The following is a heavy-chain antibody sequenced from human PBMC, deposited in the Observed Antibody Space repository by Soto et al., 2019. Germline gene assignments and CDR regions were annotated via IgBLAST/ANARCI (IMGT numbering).Heavy chain of an antibody. J-gene: IGHJ4*02. D-gene: IGHD3-16*01. CDR2: INPSGGST. CDR3: AREGGSWGLALY. Sequence: XSVKVSCNASGYPFTSYYMHWVRQAPGQGLEWMGIINPSGGSTSYAQKFQGRVTMTRDTSTSTVYMELSSLRSEDTAVYYCAREGGSWGLALYWGQGTLVTVPQ. V-gene: IGHV1-46*01. CDR1: GYPFTSYY.